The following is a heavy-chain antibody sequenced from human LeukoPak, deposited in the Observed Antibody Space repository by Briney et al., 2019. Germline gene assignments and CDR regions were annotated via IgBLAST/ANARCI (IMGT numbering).Heavy chain of an antibody. J-gene: IGHJ4*02. Sequence: PSETLSLTCTVSGGSLSSRTHYWNWIRQPPGKGLEWIASIYQSGSTYYNASLQSRVTISVDTSKNQFSLRLTSVTAAGTAVYYCACPYSASYNSWGPGTLVTVSS. CDR3: ACPYSASYNS. CDR1: GGSLSSRTHY. CDR2: IYQSGST. V-gene: IGHV4-39*01. D-gene: IGHD4-11*01.